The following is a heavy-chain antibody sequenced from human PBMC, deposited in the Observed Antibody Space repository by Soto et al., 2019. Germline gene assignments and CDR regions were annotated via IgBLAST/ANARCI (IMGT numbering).Heavy chain of an antibody. D-gene: IGHD5-12*01. CDR1: GYTFTSYG. CDR3: ARESGYVSSRYYSTYMDV. CDR2: ISAYNGNT. J-gene: IGHJ6*03. Sequence: ASVKVSCKASGYTFTSYGISWVRQAPGQGLEWMGWISAYNGNTNYAQKLQGRVTMTTDTSTSTAYMELRSLRSDDTAVYYCARESGYVSSRYYSTYMDVWGQGTTLTVSS. V-gene: IGHV1-18*01.